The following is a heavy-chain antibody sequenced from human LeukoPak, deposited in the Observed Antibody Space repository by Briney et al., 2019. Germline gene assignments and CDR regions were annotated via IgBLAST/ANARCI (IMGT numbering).Heavy chain of an antibody. Sequence: SETLSLTCAVYGGSFSSYYWSWIRQPPGKGLEWIGNIYYSGSTNYNPSLKSRVTISVDTSKKQFSLKLSSVTAADTAVYYCARVVAPRGWFDPWGQGTLVTVSS. D-gene: IGHD2-21*01. CDR3: ARVVAPRGWFDP. CDR1: GGSFSSYY. J-gene: IGHJ5*02. CDR2: IYYSGST. V-gene: IGHV4-59*01.